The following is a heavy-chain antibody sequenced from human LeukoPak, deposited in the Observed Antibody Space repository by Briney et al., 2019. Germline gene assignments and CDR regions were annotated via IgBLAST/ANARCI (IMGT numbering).Heavy chain of an antibody. J-gene: IGHJ6*03. Sequence: SATLSLICPVSGGSISSSSYYSGRIRRPPGKGPEWIGSIYFSGTTYYHRSLKSPVTISVDTSKNQFSLKLSSVTAADTAVYYCARRKGYCSGGSCYVALYYYYYYMDVWGKGTTVTVSS. CDR1: GGSISSSSYY. V-gene: IGHV4-39*07. D-gene: IGHD2-15*01. CDR3: ARRKGYCSGGSCYVALYYYYYYMDV. CDR2: IYFSGTT.